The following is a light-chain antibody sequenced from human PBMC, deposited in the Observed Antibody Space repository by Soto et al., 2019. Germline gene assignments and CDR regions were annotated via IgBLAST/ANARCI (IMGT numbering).Light chain of an antibody. J-gene: IGKJ2*01. Sequence: DIQMTQSPSSLSASVGDRVTITCRASQSISSYLNWYQQKPGKAPKILIYDASSLESGVPSRFSGSGSGTEFPLTISSLQPDDFETYYCQQYNSYSSFTFGQGTKVDI. CDR2: DAS. CDR3: QQYNSYSSFT. CDR1: QSISSY. V-gene: IGKV1-5*01.